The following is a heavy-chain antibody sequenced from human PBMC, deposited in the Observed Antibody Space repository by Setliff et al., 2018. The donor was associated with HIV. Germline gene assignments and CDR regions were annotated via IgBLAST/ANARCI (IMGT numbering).Heavy chain of an antibody. J-gene: IGHJ6*03. CDR1: GSSIISSVHY. CDR2: IDYSGST. Sequence: SETLSLTCSVSGSSIISSVHYWGWIRQPPGKGLEWIGSIDYSGSTYYNPSLKSRVNIFIDTSKNQQSLKLSSVTAADTAVYYCARHVVGGWLKDLQYMDVWGKGTTVTVSS. V-gene: IGHV4-39*01. CDR3: ARHVVGGWLKDLQYMDV. D-gene: IGHD6-19*01.